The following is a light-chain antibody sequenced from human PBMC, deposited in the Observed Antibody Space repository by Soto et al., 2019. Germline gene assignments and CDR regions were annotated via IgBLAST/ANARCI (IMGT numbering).Light chain of an antibody. CDR2: DVN. CDR1: TSDIGGYNY. V-gene: IGLV2-11*01. CDR3: CSYAGSYLFV. Sequence: QSVLTQPRSVSGSPGQSVTISCTGTTSDIGGYNYVSWYQQHPGKAPKLIIYDVNNRPAGVPDRFSGSKSGITASLTISGLRPEDEGDYHCCSYAGSYLFVFGTATKVTVL. J-gene: IGLJ1*01.